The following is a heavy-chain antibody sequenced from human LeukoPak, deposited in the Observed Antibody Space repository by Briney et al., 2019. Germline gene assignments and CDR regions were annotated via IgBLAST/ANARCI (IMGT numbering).Heavy chain of an antibody. CDR1: GFTFNSYS. D-gene: IGHD4-17*01. CDR2: ISTSSSYI. Sequence: GGSLRLSCAASGFTFNSYSMNWVRQAPGKGLEWVSSISTSSSYIYYADSVKGRFTISRDNAKNSLYLQMNSLRVEDTAVYYCARGPRTVTIQLFDYWGQGNLITVSS. J-gene: IGHJ4*02. V-gene: IGHV3-21*01. CDR3: ARGPRTVTIQLFDY.